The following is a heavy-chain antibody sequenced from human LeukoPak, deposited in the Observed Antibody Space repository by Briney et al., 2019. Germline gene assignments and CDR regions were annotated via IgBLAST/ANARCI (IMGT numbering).Heavy chain of an antibody. CDR1: GGSISSYY. CDR3: ARADTAMAEPFDY. Sequence: PSETLSLTCTVSGGSISSYYWSWIRQPPGQGLEWIGYIYYSGSTNYNPSLKSRVTISVDTSKNQFSLKLSSVTAADTAVYYCARADTAMAEPFDYWGQGTLVTVSS. CDR2: IYYSGST. V-gene: IGHV4-59*01. D-gene: IGHD5-18*01. J-gene: IGHJ4*02.